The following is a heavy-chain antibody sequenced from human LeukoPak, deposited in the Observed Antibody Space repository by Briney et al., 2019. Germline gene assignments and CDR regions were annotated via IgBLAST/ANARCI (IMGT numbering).Heavy chain of an antibody. CDR2: IYYSGST. Sequence: SETLSLTCTVSGGSISSSSYYWGWIRQPPGKGLEWIGSIYYSGSTYYNPSLKSRVTISVDTSKNQFSLKLSSVTAADTAVYYCARLFITMIVVVPTIDYWGQGTLVTVSS. V-gene: IGHV4-39*01. CDR3: ARLFITMIVVVPTIDY. J-gene: IGHJ4*02. D-gene: IGHD3-22*01. CDR1: GGSISSSSYY.